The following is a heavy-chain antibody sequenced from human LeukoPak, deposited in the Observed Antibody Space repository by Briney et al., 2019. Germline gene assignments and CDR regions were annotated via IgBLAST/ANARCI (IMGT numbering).Heavy chain of an antibody. Sequence: PGGSLRLSCAASGFTFSSYGMHWVRQAPGKGLEWVAFIRYDGSNKYYADSVKGRSTISRDNSKNTLYLQMNSLRAEDTAVYYCAKAVGGSRSYYSPFDYWGQGTLVTVSS. J-gene: IGHJ4*02. V-gene: IGHV3-30*02. CDR3: AKAVGGSRSYYSPFDY. D-gene: IGHD3-10*01. CDR1: GFTFSSYG. CDR2: IRYDGSNK.